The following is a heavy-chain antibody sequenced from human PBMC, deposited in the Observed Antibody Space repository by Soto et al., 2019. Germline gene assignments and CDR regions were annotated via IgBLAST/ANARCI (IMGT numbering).Heavy chain of an antibody. CDR2: LSGTGGNT. Sequence: PGGSLRLSCAAYGFTFSSYAMNWVRQAPGKGLEWVSALSGTGGNTYYADSVKGRFTISRDNSKNTLNLQMNSLRAEDTAVYYCTKGVGSNSWYYFDYWGQGSPVTVSS. J-gene: IGHJ4*02. V-gene: IGHV3-23*01. CDR3: TKGVGSNSWYYFDY. CDR1: GFTFSSYA. D-gene: IGHD6-13*01.